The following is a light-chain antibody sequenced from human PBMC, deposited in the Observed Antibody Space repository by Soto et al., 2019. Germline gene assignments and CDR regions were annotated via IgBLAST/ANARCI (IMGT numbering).Light chain of an antibody. V-gene: IGLV1-44*01. CDR1: RSNIGNNA. CDR3: ATWDDSLNARGV. Sequence: QSVLTQTPSASGTPGQTVTISCSGSRSNIGNNAVSWYQQFPGTAPKLLIYKNNQRPSGVPDRLSGSKSGTSASLAISGLQSEDEADYYCATWDDSLNARGVFGGGTKLTVL. J-gene: IGLJ3*02. CDR2: KNN.